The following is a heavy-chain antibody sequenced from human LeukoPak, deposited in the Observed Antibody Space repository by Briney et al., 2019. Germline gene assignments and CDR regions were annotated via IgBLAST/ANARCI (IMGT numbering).Heavy chain of an antibody. CDR1: GYSISSGYY. CDR3: ARSLGNYHGY. V-gene: IGHV4-38-2*02. D-gene: IGHD3-16*01. Sequence: SETLSLTCTVSGYSISSGYYWGWIRQPPGKGLEWIGSIYHSGSTYYNPSLKSRVTISVDTSKNQFSLKLSSVTAADTAVYYCARSLGNYHGYWGQGTLVTVSS. CDR2: IYHSGST. J-gene: IGHJ4*02.